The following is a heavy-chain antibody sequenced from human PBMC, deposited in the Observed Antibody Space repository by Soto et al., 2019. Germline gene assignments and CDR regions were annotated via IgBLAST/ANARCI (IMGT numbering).Heavy chain of an antibody. CDR3: AVDYYDSSGYQHYYGMDV. Sequence: SVKVSCKASGGTFSSYAISWVRQAPGQGLEWMGGIIPIFGTANYAQKFQGRVTITADKSTSTAYMELSSLRYEDTAVYYCAVDYYDSSGYQHYYGMDVWGQGTTVTVSS. CDR1: GGTFSSYA. J-gene: IGHJ6*02. CDR2: IIPIFGTA. D-gene: IGHD3-22*01. V-gene: IGHV1-69*06.